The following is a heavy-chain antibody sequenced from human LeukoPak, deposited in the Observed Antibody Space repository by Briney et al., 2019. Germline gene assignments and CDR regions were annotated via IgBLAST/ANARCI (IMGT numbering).Heavy chain of an antibody. CDR3: TTDWYYDSSGVDY. J-gene: IGHJ4*02. Sequence: PGGSLRLSCAASGFTFSNAWMSWVRQAPGKGLEWVGHIKTQTDGGTTDYAAPVKGRFTISRDDSKNTLYLQMNSLKTEDTAVYYCTTDWYYDSSGVDYWGQGTLVTVSS. V-gene: IGHV3-15*01. CDR1: GFTFSNAW. CDR2: IKTQTDGGTT. D-gene: IGHD3-22*01.